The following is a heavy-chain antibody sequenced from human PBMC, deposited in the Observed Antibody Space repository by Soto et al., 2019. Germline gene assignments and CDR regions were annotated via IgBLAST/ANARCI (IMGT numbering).Heavy chain of an antibody. CDR2: IWSAGLI. J-gene: IGHJ6*04. V-gene: IGHV3-53*01. CDR3: AREAPMDV. CDR1: GFTVSSKY. Sequence: SGGSLRLSCVASGFTVSSKYMSWVRQAPGKGLEWVSIIWSAGLIYYADSVRGRFTISRDISKNILYLEMTSLRADDTAVYYCAREAPMDVWGKGTTVTVSS.